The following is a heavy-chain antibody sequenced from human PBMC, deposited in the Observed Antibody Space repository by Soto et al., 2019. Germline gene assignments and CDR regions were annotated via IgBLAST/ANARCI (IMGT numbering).Heavy chain of an antibody. CDR1: GFTVSSNY. J-gene: IGHJ6*02. CDR2: IYSGDTA. CDR3: ARDREKFGYARTWLRGHRRYYYYGLDV. Sequence: EVQLVETGGGLIQPGGSLRLSCAASGFTVSSNYMSWVRQAPGKGLEGVSVIYSGDTAYYADYVKGRFTISRDNSKNTLYLQMNSLIAEDTAVYYCARDREKFGYARTWLRGHRRYYYYGLDVWCQGTTVTVSS. D-gene: IGHD3-10*01. V-gene: IGHV3-53*02.